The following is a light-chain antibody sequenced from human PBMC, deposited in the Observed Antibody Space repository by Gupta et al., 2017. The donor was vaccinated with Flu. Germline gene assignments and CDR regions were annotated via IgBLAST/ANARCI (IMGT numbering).Light chain of an antibody. Sequence: SPGERATHCCGASQGDSSYLGWYQQKRDQAPRLLIYDSSSRATGTPARFSGSGSRTDFTLTISVVEPDDFAVYYCQQRSNWLLTFGGGTKVEIK. V-gene: IGKV3-11*01. J-gene: IGKJ4*01. CDR2: DSS. CDR3: QQRSNWLLT. CDR1: QGDSSY.